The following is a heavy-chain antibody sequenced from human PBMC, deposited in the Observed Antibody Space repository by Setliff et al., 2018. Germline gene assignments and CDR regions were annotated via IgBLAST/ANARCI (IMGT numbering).Heavy chain of an antibody. Sequence: ASVKVSCKASGYTFTNYAMHWVRQAPGQRLEWMGWINAGNGHTKYSQEFQGRVTITRDTSASTAYIELSSLRSEDMAVYYCARGRRFGEYWFDPWGQGTPVTVSS. J-gene: IGHJ5*02. V-gene: IGHV1-3*03. D-gene: IGHD3-10*01. CDR3: ARGRRFGEYWFDP. CDR2: INAGNGHT. CDR1: GYTFTNYA.